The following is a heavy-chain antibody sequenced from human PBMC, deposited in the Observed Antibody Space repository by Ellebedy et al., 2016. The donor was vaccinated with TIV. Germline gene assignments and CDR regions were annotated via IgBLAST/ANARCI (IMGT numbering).Heavy chain of an antibody. CDR1: GFAFGGFA. J-gene: IGHJ4*02. CDR2: ISYNGDET. V-gene: IGHV3-21*01. D-gene: IGHD5-24*01. CDR3: ARDADGNFDY. Sequence: GESLKISCAASGFAFGGFAMNWVRQAPGKGLQWVSSISYNGDETFYADSVKGRFTISRDNAKNSLYLEVNSLRAEDTAVYYCARDADGNFDYWGQGTLVTVSS.